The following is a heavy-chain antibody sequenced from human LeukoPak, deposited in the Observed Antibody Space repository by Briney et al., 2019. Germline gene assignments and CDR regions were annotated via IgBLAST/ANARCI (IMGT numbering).Heavy chain of an antibody. CDR1: GFTFSDYY. V-gene: IGHV3-11*01. CDR3: ARLSIAAAGPRYWYFDL. D-gene: IGHD6-13*01. CDR2: ISSSGSTI. J-gene: IGHJ2*01. Sequence: GGSLRLFCAASGFTFSDYYMSWIRQAPGKSLECVSYISSSGSTIYYADSVKGRFTISRDNAKNSLYLQMNSLRAEDTAVYYCARLSIAAAGPRYWYFDLWGRGTLVTVSS.